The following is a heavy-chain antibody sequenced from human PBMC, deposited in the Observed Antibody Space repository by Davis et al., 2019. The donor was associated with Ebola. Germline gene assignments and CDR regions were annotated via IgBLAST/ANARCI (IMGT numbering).Heavy chain of an antibody. V-gene: IGHV3-23*01. D-gene: IGHD3-9*01. CDR3: ARVSASLLRYFDWLGGMDV. Sequence: GESLKISCAASGFTFSSYAMSWVRQAPGKGLEWVSTISGSGGSTYYADSVKGRFTISRDNSKNTLYLQMNSLRAEDTAVYYCARVSASLLRYFDWLGGMDVWGKGTTVTVSS. CDR2: ISGSGGST. CDR1: GFTFSSYA. J-gene: IGHJ6*04.